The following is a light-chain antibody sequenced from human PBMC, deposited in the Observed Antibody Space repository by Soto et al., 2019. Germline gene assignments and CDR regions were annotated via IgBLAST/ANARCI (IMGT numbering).Light chain of an antibody. J-gene: IGLJ1*01. Sequence: QSVLTQPPSASGSPGQSVAISCTGTSSDVGGYNYVSWYQQHPAKAPKLMIYEVNKRPSGVPDRFSGSKSGNTASLTVSGLPAEDEADYYCSSYAGSSNVFGTGPKVTVL. CDR2: EVN. CDR1: SSDVGGYNY. V-gene: IGLV2-8*01. CDR3: SSYAGSSNV.